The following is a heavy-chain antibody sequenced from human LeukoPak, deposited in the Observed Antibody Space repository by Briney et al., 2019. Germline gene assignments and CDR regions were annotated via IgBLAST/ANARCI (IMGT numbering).Heavy chain of an antibody. Sequence: ASVKVSCKASGCTFAGYYIHWVRQAPGQGLEWMGWINPLSGGTNYAQTFQGRVTMTRDTSISTAYMDLSRLTSADTAVYYCARAQEWLPHLLEYYFDYWGQGILVTVSS. V-gene: IGHV1-2*02. CDR3: ARAQEWLPHLLEYYFDY. J-gene: IGHJ4*02. D-gene: IGHD3-3*01. CDR1: GCTFAGYY. CDR2: INPLSGGT.